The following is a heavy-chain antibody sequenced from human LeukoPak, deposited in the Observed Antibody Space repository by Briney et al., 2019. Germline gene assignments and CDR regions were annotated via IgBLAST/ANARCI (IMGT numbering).Heavy chain of an antibody. CDR1: GFTFRSYS. J-gene: IGHJ4*02. CDR3: ARGGTTWAKIDY. V-gene: IGHV3-48*04. Sequence: GGSLRLSCAASGFTFRSYSMNWVRQAPGKGLEWVSYISSTSSTIYYADSVKGRFTISRDSAKNSLYLQINSLRAEDTAVYYCARGGTTWAKIDYWGQGTLVTVSS. CDR2: ISSTSSTI. D-gene: IGHD1-7*01.